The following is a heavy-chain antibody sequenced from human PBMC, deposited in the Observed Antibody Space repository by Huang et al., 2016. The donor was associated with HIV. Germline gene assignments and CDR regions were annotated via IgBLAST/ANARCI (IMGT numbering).Heavy chain of an antibody. D-gene: IGHD2-2*01. CDR1: GFNFKNYW. Sequence: DEHLVESGGGLVQPGGSVTITCEVSGFNFKNYWMNWVRQAPGKGLEWVDNIRGEGSEKNYLYAVKGRFTIVRDNAKNLLYMQRKSLRAEDTSVYYCATNRQIVVVPPDMGYDAFDMWGQGTMVTVSS. CDR2: IRGEGSEK. V-gene: IGHV3-7*01. J-gene: IGHJ3*02. CDR3: ATNRQIVVVPPDMGYDAFDM.